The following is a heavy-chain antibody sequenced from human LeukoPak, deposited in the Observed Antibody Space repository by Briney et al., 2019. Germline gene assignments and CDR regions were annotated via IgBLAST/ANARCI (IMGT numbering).Heavy chain of an antibody. CDR2: IYGGGST. Sequence: GGSLRLSCAASGFTVSRHYMSWVRQAPGKGLEWVSVIYGGGSTYYADSVKGRFTISRDNSKNTLYLQMNSLRADDTAVYYCARIYPRLAAAGNWGQGTLVTVSS. J-gene: IGHJ4*02. CDR1: GFTVSRHY. D-gene: IGHD6-13*01. V-gene: IGHV3-66*01. CDR3: ARIYPRLAAAGN.